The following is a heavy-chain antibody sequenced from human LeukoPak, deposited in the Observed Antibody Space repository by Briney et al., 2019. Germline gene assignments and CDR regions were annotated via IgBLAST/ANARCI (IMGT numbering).Heavy chain of an antibody. J-gene: IGHJ5*02. CDR1: GFALSGYW. CDR2: IKQEGIEK. V-gene: IGHV3-7*01. CDR3: AGGGGWLVVS. D-gene: IGHD2-8*02. Sequence: PGGSLRLSCGAAGFALSGYWMNWVRQARGKGLEWVANIKQEGIEKNYAHSVKGRFTISRDNVKNSVFLEMNSLRVEDTAVYYCAGGGGWLVVSWGQGTLVTVSS.